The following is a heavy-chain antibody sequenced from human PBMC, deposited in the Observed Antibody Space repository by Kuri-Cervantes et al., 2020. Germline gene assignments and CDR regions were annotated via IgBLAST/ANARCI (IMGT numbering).Heavy chain of an antibody. Sequence: LSLTCAASGFTFNIYAMSWVRQAPGRGLEWVSAISETGGSTYYADSVKGRFTISRDNSKNSLYLQMNSLRAEDTALYYCARGRSMITFGGVRRYFDYWGQGTLVTVSS. CDR1: GFTFNIYA. D-gene: IGHD3-16*01. CDR2: ISETGGST. V-gene: IGHV3-23*01. CDR3: ARGRSMITFGGVRRYFDY. J-gene: IGHJ4*02.